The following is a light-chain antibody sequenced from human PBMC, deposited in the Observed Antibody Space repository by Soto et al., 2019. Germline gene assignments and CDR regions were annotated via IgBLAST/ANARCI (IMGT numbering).Light chain of an antibody. J-gene: IGKJ5*01. CDR1: QGIRKD. CDR3: QQLENFPLT. V-gene: IGKV1-6*02. Sequence: AIQMTQSPSSLSASVGDRVTMTCRASQGIRKDLAWYQQKPGKAPKLLIYATSRLQSGVPSRFSGSGSGTDFTLTISSLQPEDFATYYCQQLENFPLTFGQGTRLEIK. CDR2: ATS.